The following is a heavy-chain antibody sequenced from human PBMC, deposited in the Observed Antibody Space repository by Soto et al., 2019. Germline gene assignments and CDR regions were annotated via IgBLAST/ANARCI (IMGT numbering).Heavy chain of an antibody. V-gene: IGHV3-9*01. CDR1: GFTFDDYA. CDR3: AEDGARNY. CDR2: ISWNSGSI. Sequence: EVQLVESGGGLVQPGRSLRLSCAASGFTFDDYAMHWVRQAPGKGLEWVSGISWNSGSIGYADSVKGRFTISRDNAKNSLYLQMNSLRAEDTALYYCAEDGARNYWGQGTLVTVSS. J-gene: IGHJ4*02.